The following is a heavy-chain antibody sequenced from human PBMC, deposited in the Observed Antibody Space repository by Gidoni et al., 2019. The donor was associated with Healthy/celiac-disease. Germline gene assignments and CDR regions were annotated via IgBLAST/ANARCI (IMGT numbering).Heavy chain of an antibody. Sequence: EVQLGESGGGRVKLGGSLRLSCEASGSTFRSKSMNWVRQAPGKGLEWVSSISSSSSYIYYADSVKGRFTISRDNAKNSLYLQMNSLRAEDTAVYYCASLKRYCSGGSCYFSDFDYWGQGTLVTVSS. D-gene: IGHD2-15*01. CDR1: GSTFRSKS. J-gene: IGHJ4*02. CDR3: ASLKRYCSGGSCYFSDFDY. V-gene: IGHV3-21*01. CDR2: ISSSSSYI.